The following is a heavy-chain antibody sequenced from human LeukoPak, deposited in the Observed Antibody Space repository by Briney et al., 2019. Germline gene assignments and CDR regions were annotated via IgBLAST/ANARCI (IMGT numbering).Heavy chain of an antibody. CDR1: GYSFSSYD. J-gene: IGHJ4*02. CDR2: MNPNSGNT. V-gene: IGHV1-8*01. Sequence: ASVKVSCKASGYSFSSYDNNWVRQATGQGLEWMGWMNPNSGNTGYAQEFQGRVSMTRNTSINTAYMELSSLRSEDTALYFFTIPGERGIRYFDCWGQGTLVTVSS. CDR3: TIPGERGIRYFDC. D-gene: IGHD3-9*01.